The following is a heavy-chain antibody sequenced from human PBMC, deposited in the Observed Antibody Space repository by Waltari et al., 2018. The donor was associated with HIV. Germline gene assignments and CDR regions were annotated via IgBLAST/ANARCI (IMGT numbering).Heavy chain of an antibody. V-gene: IGHV3-21*04. D-gene: IGHD5-18*01. CDR2: IRRATNEK. J-gene: IGHJ5*02. CDR3: VRDDPGYGPIDH. Sequence: LVESGGGVVKTVESLRLTCEASGFAFSHYSFIWVRQSPQRGLEWVASIRRATNEKFYLDSVRGRFVISRDDSESSVHLQMDSVKKEDTGKYFCVRDDPGYGPIDHWGRGTLVTV. CDR1: GFAFSHYS.